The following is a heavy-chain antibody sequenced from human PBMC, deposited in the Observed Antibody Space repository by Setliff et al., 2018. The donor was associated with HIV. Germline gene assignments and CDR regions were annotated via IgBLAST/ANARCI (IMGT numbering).Heavy chain of an antibody. CDR1: GFPFSNAW. CDR3: STEYCSGAICSES. V-gene: IGHV3-15*07. J-gene: IGHJ5*02. Sequence: GGSLRLSCAASGFPFSNAWMNWVRKAPGKGLEWVGRIKSKTDGGTIDYAAPVRGRFTISRDDSKNTLFLQMDSLQTEDTGVYYCSTEYCSGAICSESWGQGTLVTVSS. CDR2: IKSKTDGGTI. D-gene: IGHD2-15*01.